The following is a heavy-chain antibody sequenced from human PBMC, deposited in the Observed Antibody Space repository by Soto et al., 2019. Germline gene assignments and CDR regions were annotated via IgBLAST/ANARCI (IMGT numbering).Heavy chain of an antibody. CDR3: ARGSTVAAFLFDY. CDR1: GDSISSGGYY. V-gene: IGHV4-31*03. J-gene: IGHJ4*02. D-gene: IGHD2-15*01. Sequence: QVQLQESGPGLVKPSQTLSLTCTVSGDSISSGGYYWSWIRQHPGKGLEWIGYIYYSGSTYYNPSLQSRVIISVDTSKNQFSLKLSCVTAAHTAVYYCARGSTVAAFLFDYWGQATLVTVSS. CDR2: IYYSGST.